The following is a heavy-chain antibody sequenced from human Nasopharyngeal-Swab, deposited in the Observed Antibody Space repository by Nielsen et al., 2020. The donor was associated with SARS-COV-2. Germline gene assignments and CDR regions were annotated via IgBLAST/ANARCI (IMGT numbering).Heavy chain of an antibody. D-gene: IGHD3/OR15-3a*01. CDR3: ARELIFGGDLYYYYYMDV. CDR2: IWHDGSNK. CDR1: GFTFRSNG. Sequence: GESLKTSCAASGFTFRSNGMHWVRQAQGQRLERVAVIWHDGSNKYYADSVKGQFTISRDNSKNTLYLQMNSLRAEDTAVYYCARELIFGGDLYYYYYMDVWGKGTTVTVSS. V-gene: IGHV3-33*01. J-gene: IGHJ6*03.